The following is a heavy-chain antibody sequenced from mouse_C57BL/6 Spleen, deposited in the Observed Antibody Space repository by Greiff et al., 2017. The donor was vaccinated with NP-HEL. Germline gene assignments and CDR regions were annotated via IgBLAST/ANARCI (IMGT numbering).Heavy chain of an antibody. CDR3: ARLDYYGSSYEEYYFDY. V-gene: IGHV1-72*01. Sequence: QVQLKQPGAELVKPGASVKLSCKASGYTFTSYWMHWVKQRPGRGLEWIGRIDPNSGGTKYNEKFKSKATLTVDKPSSTAYMQLSSLTSEDAAVYYCARLDYYGSSYEEYYFDYWGQGTTLTVSS. D-gene: IGHD1-1*01. CDR1: GYTFTSYW. CDR2: IDPNSGGT. J-gene: IGHJ2*01.